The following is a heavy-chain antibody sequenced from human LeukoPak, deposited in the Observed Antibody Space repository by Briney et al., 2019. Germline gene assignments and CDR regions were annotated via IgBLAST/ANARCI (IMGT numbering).Heavy chain of an antibody. CDR3: ARELAVAGDAFDV. J-gene: IGHJ3*01. V-gene: IGHV3-48*01. D-gene: IGHD6-19*01. CDR1: GFSFITYS. Sequence: QPGGSLRLSCAVSGFSFITYSMNWVRQAPGKGLEWVSYISSSSNIKYYADSVKGRFTISRDNAKNSLYLQMNSLRAEDTAVYYCARELAVAGDAFDVWGQGTMVTVSS. CDR2: ISSSSNIK.